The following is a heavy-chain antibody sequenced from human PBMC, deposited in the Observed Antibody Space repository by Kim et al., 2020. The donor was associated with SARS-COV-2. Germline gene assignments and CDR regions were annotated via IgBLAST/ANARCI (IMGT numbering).Heavy chain of an antibody. J-gene: IGHJ4*02. V-gene: IGHV4-34*01. D-gene: IGHD6-19*01. Sequence: NYNPSLKSRVTISVDTSKNQFSLRLSSVTAADTAVYYCARGPGGWYPGDYWGQGILVTVSS. CDR3: ARGPGGWYPGDY.